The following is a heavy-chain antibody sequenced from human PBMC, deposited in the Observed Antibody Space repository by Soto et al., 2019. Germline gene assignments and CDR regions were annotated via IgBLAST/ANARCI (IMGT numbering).Heavy chain of an antibody. CDR2: FDPEDGET. Sequence: QVQLVQSGAEVKKPGASVKVSCKVSGYTLTELSMHWVRQAPGKGLEWMGGFDPEDGETIYAQKFQGRVTMTEDTSKDTAYKELSRLRSEDTAVYYWATLKESRVLLWFGELGIWGQGTLVTVSS. J-gene: IGHJ4*02. V-gene: IGHV1-24*01. CDR3: ATLKESRVLLWFGELGI. CDR1: GYTLTELS. D-gene: IGHD3-10*01.